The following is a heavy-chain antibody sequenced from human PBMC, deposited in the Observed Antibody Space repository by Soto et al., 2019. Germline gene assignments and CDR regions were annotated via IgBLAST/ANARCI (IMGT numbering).Heavy chain of an antibody. V-gene: IGHV3-74*01. D-gene: IGHD2-15*01. CDR2: INSDGSST. Sequence: EVQLVESGGGLVQPGGSLRLSCAASGFTFSNYWMHWVRQAPGKGLVWVSRINSDGSSTSYADSVNGRFNISRDNAKNTMYLKMNSLRAEDTAVYYCARGGYCSGGSCYSNYYMDVWGKGTTVTVSS. CDR3: ARGGYCSGGSCYSNYYMDV. J-gene: IGHJ6*03. CDR1: GFTFSNYW.